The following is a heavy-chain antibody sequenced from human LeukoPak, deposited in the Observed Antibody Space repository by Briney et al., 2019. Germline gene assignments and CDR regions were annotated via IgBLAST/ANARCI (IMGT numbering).Heavy chain of an antibody. V-gene: IGHV3-21*01. CDR3: ARDRWWYDSSGYYGYDAFDI. J-gene: IGHJ3*02. D-gene: IGHD3-22*01. CDR1: GFTFSSYS. Sequence: GGSLRLSCAASGFTFSSYSMNWVRQAPGKGLEWVSSINCRSSYIYYADSVKGRFTISRDNAKNSLYLQMNSLRAEDTAVYYCARDRWWYDSSGYYGYDAFDIWGQGTMVTGSS. CDR2: INCRSSYI.